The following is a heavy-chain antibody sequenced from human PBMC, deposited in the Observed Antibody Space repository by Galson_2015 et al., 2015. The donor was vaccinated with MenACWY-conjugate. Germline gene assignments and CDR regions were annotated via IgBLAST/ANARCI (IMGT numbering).Heavy chain of an antibody. CDR2: TYYKSKWYN. CDR1: GDSVSTHSAA. Sequence: CAISGDSVSTHSAAWNWIRQSPWRGLEWLGRTYYKSKWYNDYAVSVKSRISINPDTSKSQFSLQLNSVTPEDTAVYYCARDRSSSYGWFDPWGQGTLVTVSS. V-gene: IGHV6-1*01. D-gene: IGHD6-13*01. J-gene: IGHJ5*02. CDR3: ARDRSSSYGWFDP.